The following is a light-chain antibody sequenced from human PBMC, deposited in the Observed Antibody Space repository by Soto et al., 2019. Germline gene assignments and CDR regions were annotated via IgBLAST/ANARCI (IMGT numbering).Light chain of an antibody. CDR1: QSISIW. Sequence: DIQMTQSPSTLSASVGDRVTITCRASQSISIWLVWYQQKPGKAPDLLIYDASSLESGVPSRFSGSGSGTEFTLTISSLQPDDVATYYCQHYNSHPYTFGQGTKLEIK. CDR3: QHYNSHPYT. CDR2: DAS. V-gene: IGKV1-5*01. J-gene: IGKJ2*01.